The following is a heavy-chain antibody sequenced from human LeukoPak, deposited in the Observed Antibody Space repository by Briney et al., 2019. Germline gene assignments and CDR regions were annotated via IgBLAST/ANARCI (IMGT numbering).Heavy chain of an antibody. CDR1: GFTFDDYA. D-gene: IGHD6-19*01. CDR2: ISWNSGSI. CDR3: AKALSSETYYFDY. J-gene: IGHJ4*02. Sequence: GSSLRLSCAASGFTFDDYAMHWVRQAPGKGLEWVSGISWNSGSIGYADSVKGRFTISRDNAKNSLYLQMNGLRAEDTALYYCAKALSSETYYFDYWGQGTLVTVSS. V-gene: IGHV3-9*01.